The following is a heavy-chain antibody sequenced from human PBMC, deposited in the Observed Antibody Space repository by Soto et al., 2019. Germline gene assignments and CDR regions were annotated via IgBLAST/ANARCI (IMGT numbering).Heavy chain of an antibody. CDR2: ISFDGSRK. Sequence: GGSLRLSCAASGFTFNTYGMHWVRRAPGKGLEWVAAISFDGSRKDYAESVKGRFTISRDKPKNTLFLEMNSLRAEDTALYYCAKDLLELSCYYGMDVWGQGTMVTVSS. V-gene: IGHV3-30*18. CDR3: AKDLLELSCYYGMDV. D-gene: IGHD1-7*01. J-gene: IGHJ6*02. CDR1: GFTFNTYG.